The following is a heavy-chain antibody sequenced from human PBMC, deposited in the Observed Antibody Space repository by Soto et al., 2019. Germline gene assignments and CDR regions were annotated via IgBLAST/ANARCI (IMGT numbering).Heavy chain of an antibody. CDR2: IKQDGSEK. CDR1: GFTFSSYW. D-gene: IGHD5-18*01. CDR3: ASPRAPNQTVKYNCGLGSGMDV. V-gene: IGHV3-7*01. Sequence: GGSLRLSCAASGFTFSSYWMSWVRQAPGKGLEWVANIKQDGSEKYYVDSVKGRFTISRDNAKNSLYLQMNSLRPEDTAVFYCASPRAPNQTVKYNCGLGSGMDVWGQGTPVTVSS. J-gene: IGHJ6*02.